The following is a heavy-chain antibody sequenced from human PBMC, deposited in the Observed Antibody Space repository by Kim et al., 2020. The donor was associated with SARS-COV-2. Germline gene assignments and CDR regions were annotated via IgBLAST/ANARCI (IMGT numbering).Heavy chain of an antibody. CDR1: GFTFSTYA. CDR3: AKAKGGPRPFFYYYGLDV. Sequence: GGSPRLSCAASGFTFSTYAMSWVRQAPGKGLEWVSVIYTGGSKTHYIDSVKGRFSISRDNSKSTLYLEMNSLRADDTAVYYCAKAKGGPRPFFYYYGLDVWGQGTTVTVSS. V-gene: IGHV3-23*03. D-gene: IGHD3-16*01. CDR2: IYTGGSKT. J-gene: IGHJ6*02.